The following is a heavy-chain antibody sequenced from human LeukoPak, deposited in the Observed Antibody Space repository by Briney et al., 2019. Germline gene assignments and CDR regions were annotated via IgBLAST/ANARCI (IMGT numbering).Heavy chain of an antibody. CDR2: IYPGDSDT. CDR1: GYSFTSYW. V-gene: IGHV5-51*01. CDR3: ERAYYDYVWGSYRQPTYYFDY. J-gene: IGHJ4*02. D-gene: IGHD3-16*02. Sequence: GESLKISCKGSGYSFTSYWIGWVRQMPGKGLEWMGIIYPGDSDTRYSPSFQGQVTISADKSISTAYLQWSSLKASDTAMYYCERAYYDYVWGSYRQPTYYFDYWGQGTLVTVSS.